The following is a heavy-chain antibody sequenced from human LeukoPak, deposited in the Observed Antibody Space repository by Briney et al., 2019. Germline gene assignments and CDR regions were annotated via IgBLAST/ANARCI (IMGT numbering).Heavy chain of an antibody. D-gene: IGHD6-19*01. CDR3: ARDVPYSSGWYTFFDY. Sequence: GGSLRLSCAASGFTFSSYWMSWVRQAPGKGLEWVGQISQDGSEKYYVDSVRGRFTFSRDNAKNSLYLQMNSLRAEDTAVYYCARDVPYSSGWYTFFDYWGQGTLVTVSS. CDR1: GFTFSSYW. CDR2: ISQDGSEK. V-gene: IGHV3-7*01. J-gene: IGHJ4*02.